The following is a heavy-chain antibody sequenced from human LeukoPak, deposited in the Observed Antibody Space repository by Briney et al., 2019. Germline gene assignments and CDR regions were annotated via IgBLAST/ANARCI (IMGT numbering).Heavy chain of an antibody. D-gene: IGHD6-19*01. CDR1: GGTFSSYA. J-gene: IGHJ4*02. CDR3: ARSRRIAVAGTFTL. CDR2: IIPIFGTA. Sequence: GASVKVSCKASGGTFSSYAISWVRQAPGQGLGWMGGIIPIFGTANYAQKFQGRVTITADESTSTAYMELSSLRSEDTAVYYCARSRRIAVAGTFTLWGQGTLVTVSS. V-gene: IGHV1-69*13.